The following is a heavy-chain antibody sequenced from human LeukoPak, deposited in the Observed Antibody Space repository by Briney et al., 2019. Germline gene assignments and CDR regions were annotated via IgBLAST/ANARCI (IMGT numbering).Heavy chain of an antibody. Sequence: ASVEVSCKASGGTFSSYAITWVRQAPGQGLEWVGWISCYNGDTKYAQKFQGRVTVTTDTSTSTAYMELRSLRSDDTAVYYCARDGGTAGYSSGSDYWGQGTLVTVSS. CDR2: ISCYNGDT. D-gene: IGHD5-18*01. CDR3: ARDGGTAGYSSGSDY. V-gene: IGHV1-18*01. CDR1: GGTFSSYA. J-gene: IGHJ4*02.